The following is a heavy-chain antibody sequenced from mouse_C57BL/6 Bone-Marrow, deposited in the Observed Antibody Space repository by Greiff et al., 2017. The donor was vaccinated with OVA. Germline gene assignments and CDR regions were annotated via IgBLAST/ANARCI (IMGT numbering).Heavy chain of an antibody. V-gene: IGHV1-81*01. CDR2: IYPRSGNT. CDR1: GYTFTSYG. D-gene: IGHD1-1*01. J-gene: IGHJ3*01. Sequence: QVQLQQSGAELARPGASVKLSCKASGYTFTSYGISWVKQRTGQGLEWIGEIYPRSGNTYYNEKFKGKATLTADKSSSTAYMELRSLTSEDTAVYFCARPYYYGSSCGWFAYWGRGTLVTVTA. CDR3: ARPYYYGSSCGWFAY.